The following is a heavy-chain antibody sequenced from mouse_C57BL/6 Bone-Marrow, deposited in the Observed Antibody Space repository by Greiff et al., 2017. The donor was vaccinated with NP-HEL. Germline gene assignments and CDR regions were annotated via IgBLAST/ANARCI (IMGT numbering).Heavy chain of an antibody. Sequence: VQLQESGAELARPGASVKMSCKASGYTFTSYTMHWVKQRPGQGLEWIGYINPSSGYTKYNQKFKDKATLTADKSSSTAYMQLSSLTSEDSAVYYCARACYYGSSHWYFDVWGTGTTVTVSS. CDR1: GYTFTSYT. V-gene: IGHV1-4*01. D-gene: IGHD1-1*01. CDR2: INPSSGYT. CDR3: ARACYYGSSHWYFDV. J-gene: IGHJ1*03.